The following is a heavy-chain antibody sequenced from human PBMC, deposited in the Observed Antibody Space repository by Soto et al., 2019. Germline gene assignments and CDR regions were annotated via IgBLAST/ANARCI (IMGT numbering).Heavy chain of an antibody. CDR2: TIPIFGTP. CDR3: ARWSSGSSAYYYYGMDV. Sequence: QVQLVQSGAEVTKPGSSVKVSCKASGGTFINYAISWVRQAPGQGLEWMGGTIPIFGTPNFAQKFQDRVTITADESTGTASMELSSLRSEDTAVYYCARWSSGSSAYYYYGMDVWGQGTTVIVSS. V-gene: IGHV1-69*01. D-gene: IGHD3-10*01. CDR1: GGTFINYA. J-gene: IGHJ6*02.